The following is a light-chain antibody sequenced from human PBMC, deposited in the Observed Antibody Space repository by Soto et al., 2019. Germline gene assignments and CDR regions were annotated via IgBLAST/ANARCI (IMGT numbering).Light chain of an antibody. Sequence: QSALTQPASVSGSPGQSITISCTGTSSDVGGYNLVSWYQQHPGKAPKLMISEVSGRPSGVSHRFSGSKSGNTASLTVSGLQAEDEADYYCSSFTTTYFYVFGPGTKLTVL. CDR1: SSDVGGYNL. CDR3: SSFTTTYFYV. CDR2: EVS. V-gene: IGLV2-14*01. J-gene: IGLJ1*01.